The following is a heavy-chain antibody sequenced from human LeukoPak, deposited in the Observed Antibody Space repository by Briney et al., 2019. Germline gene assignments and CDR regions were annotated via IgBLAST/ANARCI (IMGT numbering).Heavy chain of an antibody. CDR2: ISYDGRNT. Sequence: PGGSLRLSCAASGFTFSSYAMHWVRQAPGKGLEWAAVISYDGRNTYYAGSVQGRFTISRDNAKNTLHVQMNSLRPEDTAVFYCAKDASPIAASTTGAFDFWGQGAMVTVSS. V-gene: IGHV3-30*04. CDR1: GFTFSSYA. CDR3: AKDASPIAASTTGAFDF. J-gene: IGHJ3*01. D-gene: IGHD6-6*01.